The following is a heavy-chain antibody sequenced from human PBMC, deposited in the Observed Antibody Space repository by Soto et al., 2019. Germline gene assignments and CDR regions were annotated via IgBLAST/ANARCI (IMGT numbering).Heavy chain of an antibody. CDR2: IYHSGSI. Sequence: QVQLQESGPGLVKPSGTLSLTCAVSGGSIISSNWWSWVRQPPGKGLEWIGEIYHSGSINYNPSLKTRVTISLDKYENQFSLILSSVTAADTAVYYCASVGNSGPSLWGQGTLVTVSS. J-gene: IGHJ4*02. CDR1: GGSIISSNW. CDR3: ASVGNSGPSL. V-gene: IGHV4-4*02. D-gene: IGHD5-12*01.